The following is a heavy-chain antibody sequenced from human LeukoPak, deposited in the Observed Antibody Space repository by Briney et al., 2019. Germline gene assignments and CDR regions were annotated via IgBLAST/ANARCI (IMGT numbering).Heavy chain of an antibody. CDR1: GDSINNYY. J-gene: IGHJ4*02. Sequence: SETLSLTCTVSGDSINNYYWNWIRQPPGKGLEWIGYIYYSGSTNYNPSLKSRVTISIDTSKNQFSLKLRSVTAADTAMYYCAGDTYGSDYWGQGTRVTVSS. CDR2: IYYSGST. CDR3: AGDTYGSDY. V-gene: IGHV4-59*01. D-gene: IGHD3-10*01.